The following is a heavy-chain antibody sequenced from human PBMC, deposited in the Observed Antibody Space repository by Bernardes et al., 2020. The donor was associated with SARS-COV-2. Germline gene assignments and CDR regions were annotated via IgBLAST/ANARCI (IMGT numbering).Heavy chain of an antibody. CDR3: ATHSDSSERGAFDL. Sequence: GESLNISCPASGYTFTSHWIGWVRQMPGKGLEWMGVIYPDDSATSFTQSFQGRVTISADKSINTPHLQWTSLKASDTAMYYCATHSDSSERGAFDLWGQGTLVTVSS. J-gene: IGHJ3*01. V-gene: IGHV5-51*01. CDR2: IYPDDSAT. CDR1: GYTFTSHW. D-gene: IGHD6-6*01.